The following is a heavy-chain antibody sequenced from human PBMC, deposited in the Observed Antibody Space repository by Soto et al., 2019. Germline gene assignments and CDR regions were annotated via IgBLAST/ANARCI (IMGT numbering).Heavy chain of an antibody. V-gene: IGHV3-30*18. CDR2: ISYDGSNK. CDR3: AKETTTHYYYYGMDV. D-gene: IGHD1-1*01. Sequence: GGSLRLSCADSGFTYSSYVMHGVRQAPGKGLEWVAVISYDGSNKYYADSVKGRFTISRDNSKNTLYLQMNSLRAEDTAVYYCAKETTTHYYYYGMDVWGQGT. J-gene: IGHJ6*02. CDR1: GFTYSSYV.